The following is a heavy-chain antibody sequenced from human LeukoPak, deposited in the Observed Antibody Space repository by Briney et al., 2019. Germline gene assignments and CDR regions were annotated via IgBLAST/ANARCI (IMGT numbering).Heavy chain of an antibody. D-gene: IGHD6-19*01. CDR2: IYYSGST. CDR1: GGSISSSSYY. J-gene: IGHJ3*02. Sequence: SETLSLTCTVSGGSISSSSYYWGWIRQPPGTGLEWIGSIYYSGSTYYNPSLKSRVTISVDTSKNQFSLKLSSVTAADTAVYYCARRAVAPDAFDIWGQGTMVTVSS. CDR3: ARRAVAPDAFDI. V-gene: IGHV4-39*01.